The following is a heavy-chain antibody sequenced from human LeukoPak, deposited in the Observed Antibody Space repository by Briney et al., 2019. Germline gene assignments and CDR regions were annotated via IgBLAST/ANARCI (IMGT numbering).Heavy chain of an antibody. D-gene: IGHD6-6*01. V-gene: IGHV3-30-3*01. CDR2: ISYDGSNK. J-gene: IGHJ4*02. CDR1: GFTFSSYA. CDR3: ARGEYSSSSFYFDY. Sequence: GGSLRLSCAASGFTFSSYAMHWVRQAPGKGLEWVAVISYDGSNKYYADSVKGRFTISRDNSKNTLYLQMNSLRAEDTAVYYCARGEYSSSSFYFDYWGQGTPVTVSS.